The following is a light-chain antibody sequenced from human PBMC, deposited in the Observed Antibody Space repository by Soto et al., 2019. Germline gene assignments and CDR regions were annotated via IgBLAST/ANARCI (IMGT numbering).Light chain of an antibody. Sequence: QSALTQPASVSGSPGQSITISCTGTSSDVGGYNHVSWYQQHPGKVPKVMIYDVTNRPSGVSSRFSGSKSGNTASLTISGLQAEDEADYYCNSYTSSSARVFGGGTQLTVL. CDR2: DVT. J-gene: IGLJ3*02. CDR3: NSYTSSSARV. CDR1: SSDVGGYNH. V-gene: IGLV2-14*01.